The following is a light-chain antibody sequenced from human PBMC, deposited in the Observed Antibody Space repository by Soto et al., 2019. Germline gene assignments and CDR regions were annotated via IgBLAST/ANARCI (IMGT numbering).Light chain of an antibody. Sequence: NFMLTQPHSVSESPGKTVTISCTRSSGSIASNYVQWYQQRPGSSPTTVIVEDNQRPSGVPDRFSGSIDSSSNSAYLTISGLKTEDEADYYCQSFDSSNQVFGGGTKLTVL. CDR2: EDN. J-gene: IGLJ3*02. CDR3: QSFDSSNQV. V-gene: IGLV6-57*01. CDR1: SGSIASNY.